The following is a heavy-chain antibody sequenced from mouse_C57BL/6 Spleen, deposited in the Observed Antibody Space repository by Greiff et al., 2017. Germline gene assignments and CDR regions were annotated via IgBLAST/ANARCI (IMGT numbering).Heavy chain of an antibody. D-gene: IGHD2-3*01. J-gene: IGHJ2*01. CDR3: ARSEDGYYAYFDY. CDR1: GYTFTSYG. Sequence: VQLQQSGAELARPGASVKLSCKASGYTFTSYGISWVKQRTGQGLGWIGEIYPRSGNTYYNEKFKGKATLTADKSSSTAYMELRSLTSEDSAVYFCARSEDGYYAYFDYWGQGTTLTVSS. V-gene: IGHV1-81*01. CDR2: IYPRSGNT.